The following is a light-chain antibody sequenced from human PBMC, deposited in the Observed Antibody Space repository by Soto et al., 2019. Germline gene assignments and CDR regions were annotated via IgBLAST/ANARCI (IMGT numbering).Light chain of an antibody. Sequence: QSALTQPASVSGCPGQSITISCTGTSSDVGGYNFVSWYQQHPGKAPKLMIYDVSNRPSGVSNRFSGSKSGNTASLTISGLQAEDEADYYCSSYRSSSTWVFGGGTQLTVL. CDR3: SSYRSSSTWV. V-gene: IGLV2-14*01. CDR1: SSDVGGYNF. CDR2: DVS. J-gene: IGLJ3*02.